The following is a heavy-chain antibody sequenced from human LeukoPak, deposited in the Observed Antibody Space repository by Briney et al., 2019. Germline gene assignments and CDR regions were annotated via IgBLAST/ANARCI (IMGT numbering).Heavy chain of an antibody. CDR3: ASSLEYSSSFPGTNYYYMDV. J-gene: IGHJ6*03. V-gene: IGHV4-34*01. CDR2: INHSGST. D-gene: IGHD6-6*01. CDR1: GGSFSGYY. Sequence: SETLSLTCAVYGGSFSGYYWSWIRQPPGKGLEWIGEINHSGSTNYNPSLKSRVTISVDTSKNQFSLKLSSVTAADTAVYYCASSLEYSSSFPGTNYYYMDVWGKGTTVTVSS.